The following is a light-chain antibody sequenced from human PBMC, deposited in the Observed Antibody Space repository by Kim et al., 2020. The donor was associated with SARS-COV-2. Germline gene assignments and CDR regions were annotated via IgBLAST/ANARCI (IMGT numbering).Light chain of an antibody. CDR2: RDD. J-gene: IGLJ2*01. Sequence: SYELTQPLSVSVALGQTARIPCEGNNIETKNVHWYQQKPGQAPVLVIYRDDNRPSGIPERFSGSNSGNTATMTISSVQAGDEAEYYSQVWDTSTPVFGGGTQLTVL. CDR3: QVWDTSTPV. V-gene: IGLV3-9*01. CDR1: NIETKN.